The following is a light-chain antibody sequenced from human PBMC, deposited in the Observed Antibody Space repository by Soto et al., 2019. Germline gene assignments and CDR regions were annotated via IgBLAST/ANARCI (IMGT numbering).Light chain of an antibody. CDR3: SSYSSSNTLYV. CDR1: TRDVGGSNY. CDR2: EVS. V-gene: IGLV2-14*01. J-gene: IGLJ1*01. Sequence: HSALTQPASVSGSPGQSITISCTGTTRDVGGSNYVSWYQHHPGKAPKLMIYEVSNRPSGVSNRFSGSKSGNTASLTISGLQAADEADYFCSSYSSSNTLYVFGTGTKVTVL.